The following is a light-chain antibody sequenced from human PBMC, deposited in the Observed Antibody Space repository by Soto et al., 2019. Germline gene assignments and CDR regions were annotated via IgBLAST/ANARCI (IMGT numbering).Light chain of an antibody. Sequence: EIVLTQSPATLSLSPGDRATLSCRASHSVGSLLAWYQQKPGQAPRLLMYFASNRATGIPPRFSGSGSGTDFTLTIDSLEPEDSAVYYCHQYGGSPFTFGQGTVLEIK. CDR2: FAS. CDR3: HQYGGSPFT. CDR1: HSVGSL. V-gene: IGKV3-11*01. J-gene: IGKJ2*01.